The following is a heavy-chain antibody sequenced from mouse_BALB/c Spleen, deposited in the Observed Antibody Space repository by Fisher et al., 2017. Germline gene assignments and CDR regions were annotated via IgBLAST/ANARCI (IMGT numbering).Heavy chain of an antibody. D-gene: IGHD3-3*01. J-gene: IGHJ4*01. CDR3: AKGAMDY. Sequence: KFKGKATLTVDNSSSTAYMELRSLTSEDSAVYYCAKGAMDYWGQGTSVTVSS. V-gene: IGHV1-26*01.